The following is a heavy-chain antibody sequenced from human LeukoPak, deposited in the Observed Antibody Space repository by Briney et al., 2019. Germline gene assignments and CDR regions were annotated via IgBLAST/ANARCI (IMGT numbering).Heavy chain of an antibody. CDR2: IHTSGST. Sequence: SQTQSLTCTVSGDSISRGNYYWTWIRQPAGRRLEWIGRIHTSGSTNYNPSLKSQVTISMDTSKNQFSLNLNSVTAADTAVYYCARDRAGDSFDIWGQGTMVTVSS. CDR3: ARDRAGDSFDI. J-gene: IGHJ3*02. V-gene: IGHV4-61*02. D-gene: IGHD7-27*01. CDR1: GDSISRGNYY.